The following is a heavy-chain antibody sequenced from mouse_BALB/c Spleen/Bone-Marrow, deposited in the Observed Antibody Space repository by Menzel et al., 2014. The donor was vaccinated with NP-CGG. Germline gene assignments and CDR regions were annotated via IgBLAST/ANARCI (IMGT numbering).Heavy chain of an antibody. CDR2: ISSGGSHT. Sequence: VQLQQSGGDLVKPGGSLKLSCAASGFTFSSYGMSWVRQTPDKSLEWVATISSGGSHTYYPDSVKGRFTISRDNAKNTLYLQMSSLKSEDTAIYYCARRGFDNSYWYFGVWGAGTTVTVST. CDR3: ARRGFDNSYWYFGV. V-gene: IGHV5-6*01. CDR1: GFTFSSYG. J-gene: IGHJ1*01.